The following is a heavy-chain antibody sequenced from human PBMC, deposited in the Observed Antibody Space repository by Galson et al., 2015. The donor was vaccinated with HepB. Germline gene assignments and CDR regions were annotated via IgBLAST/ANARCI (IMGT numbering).Heavy chain of an antibody. V-gene: IGHV6-1*01. CDR1: GDSVSSNSAA. CDR3: ARDHRGATRTYYYYYGMDV. Sequence: CAISGDSVSSNSAAWNWIRQSPSRGLEWLGRTYYRSKWYNDYAVSVKSRITINPDTSKNQFSLQLNSVTPEDTAVYYCARDHRGATRTYYYYYGMDVWGQGTTVTVSS. D-gene: IGHD5-12*01. CDR2: TYYRSKWYN. J-gene: IGHJ6*02.